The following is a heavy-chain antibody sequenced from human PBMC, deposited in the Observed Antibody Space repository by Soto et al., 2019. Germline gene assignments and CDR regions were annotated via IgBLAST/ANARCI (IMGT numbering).Heavy chain of an antibody. CDR3: AKSVYKWNDGFFAY. Sequence: GGSLRLSCAASGFTFSSYGMHWVRQAPGKGLQWVAVISYDGNNKYYADSVKGRFTISRDNSKNTLYLQMNSLRAEDAAVYYCAKSVYKWNDGFFAYWGQGTLVTVSS. J-gene: IGHJ4*02. D-gene: IGHD1-1*01. CDR1: GFTFSSYG. V-gene: IGHV3-30*18. CDR2: ISYDGNNK.